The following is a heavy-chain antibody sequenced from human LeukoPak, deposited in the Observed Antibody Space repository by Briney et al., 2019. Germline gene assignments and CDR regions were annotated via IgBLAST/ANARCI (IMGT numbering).Heavy chain of an antibody. V-gene: IGHV4-39*01. CDR2: IYYSGST. CDR3: ARLLSDYGVKRGSGRN. J-gene: IGHJ4*02. D-gene: IGHD4-17*01. Sequence: PETLSLTCTVSGGSISSSSYYWGWIRQPPGKGLEWIGSIYYSGSTYYNPSLKSRVTISVDTSKNQFSLKLSSVTAADTAVYYCARLLSDYGVKRGSGRNWGQGTLVTVSS. CDR1: GGSISSSSYY.